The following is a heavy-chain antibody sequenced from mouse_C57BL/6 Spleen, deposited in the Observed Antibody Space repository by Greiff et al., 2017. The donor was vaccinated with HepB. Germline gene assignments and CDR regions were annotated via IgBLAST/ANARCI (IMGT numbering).Heavy chain of an antibody. CDR3: ARCPYYYGSSYGRYFDV. CDR2: IDPSDSET. V-gene: IGHV1-52*01. Sequence: QVQLQQPGAELVRPGSSVKLSCKASGYTFTSYWMHWVKQRPIQGLEWIGNIDPSDSETHYNQKFKDKATLTVDKSSSTAYMQLSSLTSEDSAVYYYARCPYYYGSSYGRYFDVWGTGTTVTVSS. J-gene: IGHJ1*03. D-gene: IGHD1-1*01. CDR1: GYTFTSYW.